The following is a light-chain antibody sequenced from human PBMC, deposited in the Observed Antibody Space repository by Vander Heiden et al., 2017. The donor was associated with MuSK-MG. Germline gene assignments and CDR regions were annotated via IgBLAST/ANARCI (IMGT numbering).Light chain of an antibody. CDR2: AES. CDR3: QEYEYSMEKHT. Sequence: VLAPSSPTLSLSSGERATLSSRAAHQVLNCFDWYQQKPGQAPRLLIYAESSRATCIPDRFSGSGSGTDFTFTLSRLEPEAAAVYDCQEYEYSMEKHTFGQGTKVEVK. V-gene: IGKV3-20*01. J-gene: IGKJ2*01. CDR1: HQVLNCF.